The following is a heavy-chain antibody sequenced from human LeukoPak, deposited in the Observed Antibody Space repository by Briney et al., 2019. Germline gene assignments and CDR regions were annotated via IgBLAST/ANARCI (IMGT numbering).Heavy chain of an antibody. CDR1: GFTFTTYS. V-gene: IGHV3-21*01. Sequence: GGSLRLSCAASGFTFTTYSMNWVRQAPGKGLEWVSSISSRSSTYYADSVKGRSTISRDNAKNSLFLQMNSLRAEDTAVYYCARDLIAAAGTWWFDPWGQGTLVTVSS. CDR2: ISSRSST. D-gene: IGHD6-13*01. J-gene: IGHJ5*02. CDR3: ARDLIAAAGTWWFDP.